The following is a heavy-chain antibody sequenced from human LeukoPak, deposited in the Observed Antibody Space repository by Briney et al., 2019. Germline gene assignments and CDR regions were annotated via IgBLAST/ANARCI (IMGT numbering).Heavy chain of an antibody. CDR3: ARGGGYSYGT. Sequence: PSETLSLTCSVSGGSITNYYWSWIRQSPGKGLEWIGYIYYSGSTSYNPSLKRRVTISVDTSKNHFSLKLTSVTAADTAVYYCARGGGYSYGTWGQGTLVTVSS. CDR2: IYYSGST. V-gene: IGHV4-59*12. J-gene: IGHJ5*02. CDR1: GGSITNYY. D-gene: IGHD5-18*01.